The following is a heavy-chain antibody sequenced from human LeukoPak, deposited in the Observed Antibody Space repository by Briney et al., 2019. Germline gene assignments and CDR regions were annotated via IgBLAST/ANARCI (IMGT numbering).Heavy chain of an antibody. V-gene: IGHV3-15*01. D-gene: IGHD3-22*01. CDR1: GFTFSNAW. CDR2: IKSKTDGGTT. J-gene: IGHJ4*02. Sequence: GGSLRLSCAASGFTFSNAWMSWVRQAPGKGLEWVGRIKSKTDGGTTDYAAPVKGRFTISRDDSKNTLYLQMNSLRAEDTAVYYCAKDPYYYDSSGYFDYWGQGTLVTVSS. CDR3: AKDPYYYDSSGYFDY.